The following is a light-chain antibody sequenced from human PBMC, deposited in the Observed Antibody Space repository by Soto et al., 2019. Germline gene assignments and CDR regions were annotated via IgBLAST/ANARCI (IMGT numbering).Light chain of an antibody. V-gene: IGKV1-5*01. CDR3: QHYNSYSEA. J-gene: IGKJ1*01. CDR1: QSISSW. Sequence: DIQMTQSPYTLAASVIYRVTITCRASQSISSWLAWYQQKPGKAPKLLIYDASSLESGVPSRFSGSGSGTEFTLTISSLQTDDFATYYCQHYNSYSEAFGQGTKVDIK. CDR2: DAS.